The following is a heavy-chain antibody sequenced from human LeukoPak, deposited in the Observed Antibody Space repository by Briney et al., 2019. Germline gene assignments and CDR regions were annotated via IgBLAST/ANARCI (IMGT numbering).Heavy chain of an antibody. Sequence: EASVKVSCKASGYSFTDKYMHWVRQAPGQGPEWMGRINPKSGGTNYAQKFQGRVTMTTDTSMSTAYMELSRLTSDDTAVYYCARAGGRGWFDPWGQGTLVTVSS. CDR1: GYSFTDKY. V-gene: IGHV1-2*02. CDR3: ARAGGRGWFDP. J-gene: IGHJ5*02. CDR2: INPKSGGT.